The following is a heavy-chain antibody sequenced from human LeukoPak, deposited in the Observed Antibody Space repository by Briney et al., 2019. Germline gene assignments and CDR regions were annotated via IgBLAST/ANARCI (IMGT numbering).Heavy chain of an antibody. J-gene: IGHJ4*02. CDR2: ISSSSSTI. CDR3: ARASTRDDSSDY. D-gene: IGHD3-22*01. Sequence: PGGSQRLLCAASGFTFSSYSMNWGRQAPGKGLEWVSYISSSSSTIYYADSVKGRFTISRDNAKNSLYLQMNSLRDEDTAVYYCARASTRDDSSDYWGQGTLVTVSS. CDR1: GFTFSSYS. V-gene: IGHV3-48*02.